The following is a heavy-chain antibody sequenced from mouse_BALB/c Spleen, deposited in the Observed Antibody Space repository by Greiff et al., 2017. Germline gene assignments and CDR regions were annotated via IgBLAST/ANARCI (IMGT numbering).Heavy chain of an antibody. CDR2: ISYSGST. CDR1: GYSITSDYA. V-gene: IGHV3-2*02. CDR3: ARWLLRRAMDY. J-gene: IGHJ4*01. D-gene: IGHD2-3*01. Sequence: EVQLQESGPGLVKPSQSLSLICTVTGYSITSDYAWNWIRQFPGNKLEWMGYISYSGSTSYNPSLKSRISITRDTSKNQFFLQLNSVTTEDTATYYCARWLLRRAMDYWGQGTSVTVSS.